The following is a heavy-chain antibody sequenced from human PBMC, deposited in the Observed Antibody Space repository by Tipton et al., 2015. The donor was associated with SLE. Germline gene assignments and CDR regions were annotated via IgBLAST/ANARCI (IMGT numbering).Heavy chain of an antibody. CDR1: GGSISSSSYY. CDR3: ARRGYDSSGFFDY. J-gene: IGHJ4*02. Sequence: GLVKPSETLSLTCTVSGGSISSSSYYWGWIRQPPGKGLEWIGSIYYSGSTYYNPSLKSRVTISVDTSKNQFSLKLSSVTAADTAVYYCARRGYDSSGFFDYWGQGTLVTVSS. V-gene: IGHV4-39*01. D-gene: IGHD3-22*01. CDR2: IYYSGST.